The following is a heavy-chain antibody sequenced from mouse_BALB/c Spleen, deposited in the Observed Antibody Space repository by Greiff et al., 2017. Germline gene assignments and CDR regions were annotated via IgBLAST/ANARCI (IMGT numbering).Heavy chain of an antibody. CDR1: GFDFSRYW. J-gene: IGHJ1*01. V-gene: IGHV4-1*02. Sequence: DVMLVESGGGLVQPGGSLKLSCAASGFDFSRYWTSWVRQAPGKGLEWIGEINPDSSTINYTPSLKDKFIISRDNAKNTLYLQMSKVRSEDTALYYCARPAYYRYDWYFDVWGAGTTVTVSS. CDR3: ARPAYYRYDWYFDV. D-gene: IGHD2-14*01. CDR2: INPDSSTI.